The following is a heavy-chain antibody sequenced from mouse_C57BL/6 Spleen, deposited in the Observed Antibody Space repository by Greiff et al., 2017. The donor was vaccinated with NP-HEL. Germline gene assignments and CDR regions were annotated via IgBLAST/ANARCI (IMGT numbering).Heavy chain of an antibody. CDR2: IDPEDGDT. J-gene: IGHJ1*03. V-gene: IGHV14-1*01. CDR1: GFNIKDYY. D-gene: IGHD1-1*01. CDR3: TTHYGSSYGYFDV. Sequence: EVQVVESGAELVRPGASVKLSCTASGFNIKDYYMHWVKQRPEQGLEWIGRIDPEDGDTEYAPKFQGKATMTADTSSNTAYLQLSSLTSEDTAVYYCTTHYGSSYGYFDVWGTGTTVTVSS.